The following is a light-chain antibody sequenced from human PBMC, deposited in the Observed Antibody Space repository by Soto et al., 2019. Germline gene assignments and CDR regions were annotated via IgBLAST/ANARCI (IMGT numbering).Light chain of an antibody. V-gene: IGLV2-14*03. CDR1: SSDVGAYNS. CDR2: DVT. Sequence: QSALTQPASVSGSPGQWITISCTGTSSDVGAYNSVSWYQQHPGKAPKLMIYDVTNRPSGVSNRFSGSKSGNTASLTISGLQAEDEADYYCISYTSSSTPYVFGTGTKLTVL. J-gene: IGLJ1*01. CDR3: ISYTSSSTPYV.